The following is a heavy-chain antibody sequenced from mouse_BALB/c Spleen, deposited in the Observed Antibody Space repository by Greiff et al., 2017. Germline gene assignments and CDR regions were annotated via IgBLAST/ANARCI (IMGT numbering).Heavy chain of an antibody. CDR1: GYAFTNYL. V-gene: IGHV1-54*01. J-gene: IGHJ2*01. CDR3: ARGNYEFDY. Sequence: QVQLKQSGAELVRPGTSVKVSCKASGYAFTNYLIEWVKQRPGQGLEWIGVINPGSGGTNYNEKFKGKATLTADKSSSTAYMQLSSLTSDDSAVYFCARGNYEFDYWGQGTTLTVSS. D-gene: IGHD2-4*01. CDR2: INPGSGGT.